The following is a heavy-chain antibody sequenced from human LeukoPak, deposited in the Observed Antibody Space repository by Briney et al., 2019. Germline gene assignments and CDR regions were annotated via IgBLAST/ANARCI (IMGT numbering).Heavy chain of an antibody. CDR1: GDSVSSNSAA. J-gene: IGHJ6*02. CDR2: TYYRSKWYN. V-gene: IGHV6-1*01. D-gene: IGHD3-10*01. CDR3: ARDLTMVRGVITPYGMDV. Sequence: SQTLSLTCAISGDSVSSNSAAWNWIRQSPSRGLEWLGRTYYRSKWYNDYAVSVKSRITINPDTSMNQFSLQLNSVTPEDTAVYYCARDLTMVRGVITPYGMDVWGQGTTVTVSS.